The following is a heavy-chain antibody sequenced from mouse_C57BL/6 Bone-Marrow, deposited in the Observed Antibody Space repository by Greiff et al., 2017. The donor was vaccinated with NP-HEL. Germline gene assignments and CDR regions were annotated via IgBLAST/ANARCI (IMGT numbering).Heavy chain of an antibody. J-gene: IGHJ2*01. CDR1: GFTFSDYG. Sequence: EVKLMESGGGLVKPGGSLKLSCAASGFTFSDYGMHWVRQAPEKGLEWVAYISSGSSTIYYADTVKGRFTISRDNAKNTLFLQMTSLRSEDTAMYYCAREKANWEGADYWGQGTTLTVSS. V-gene: IGHV5-17*01. D-gene: IGHD4-1*01. CDR2: ISSGSSTI. CDR3: AREKANWEGADY.